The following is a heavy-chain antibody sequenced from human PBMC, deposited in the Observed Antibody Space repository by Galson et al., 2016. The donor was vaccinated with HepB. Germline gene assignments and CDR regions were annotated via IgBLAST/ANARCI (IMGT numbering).Heavy chain of an antibody. V-gene: IGHV3-23*01. Sequence: SLRLSCAASGFTLSSYAMTWVRQAPGKGLEWVSGISGSGGSTYYADSVKGRFTISRDNSKNTLYLQMNILRAEDAAVFYCAKGYGIFDYWGQGTLVTVSS. CDR1: GFTLSSYA. D-gene: IGHD1-1*01. J-gene: IGHJ4*02. CDR3: AKGYGIFDY. CDR2: ISGSGGST.